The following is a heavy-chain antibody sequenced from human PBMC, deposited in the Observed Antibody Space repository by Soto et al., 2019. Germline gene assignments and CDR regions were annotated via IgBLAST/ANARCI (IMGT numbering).Heavy chain of an antibody. D-gene: IGHD2-15*01. CDR3: ARRYCSGGSCYYYYFDY. CDR2: IIPIFGTA. J-gene: IGHJ4*02. V-gene: IGHV1-69*01. Sequence: QVQLVQSGAEVKKPGSSVKVSCKASGGTFSSYAISWVRQAPGQGLEWMGGIIPIFGTANYAQKIQGRVTITADESTSTAYMELSSLRSEDTAVYYCARRYCSGGSCYYYYFDYWGQGTLVTVSS. CDR1: GGTFSSYA.